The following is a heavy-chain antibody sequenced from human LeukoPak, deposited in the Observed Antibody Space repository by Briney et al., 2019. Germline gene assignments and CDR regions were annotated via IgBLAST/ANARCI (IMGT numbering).Heavy chain of an antibody. CDR3: AKGYCSSTSCYRFAFDI. CDR1: GFAFSSYA. D-gene: IGHD2-2*02. J-gene: IGHJ3*02. V-gene: IGHV3-23*01. Sequence: GGSLRLSCAASGFAFSSYAMSWVRQAPGKGLEWVSTLSGSGDSTYYADSVKGRFTVSRDNSKSTLYLQMNSLRAEDTAVYYCAKGYCSSTSCYRFAFDIWGQGTMVIVSS. CDR2: LSGSGDST.